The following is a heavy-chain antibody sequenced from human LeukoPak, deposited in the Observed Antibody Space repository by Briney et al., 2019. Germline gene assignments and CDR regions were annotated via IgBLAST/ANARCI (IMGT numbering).Heavy chain of an antibody. CDR2: IYPRDSDV. Sequence: GESLKISCRVSGYTFTRYWIGRVRQMPGKGLEWMGMIYPRDSDVRLSPSFQGQVTILADKSINTAYLQWSSLQASDTATYYCARRGYGTSGPQGFDYWGQGTLVSVSS. CDR3: ARRGYGTSGPQGFDY. D-gene: IGHD2-8*01. CDR1: GYTFTRYW. V-gene: IGHV5-51*01. J-gene: IGHJ4*02.